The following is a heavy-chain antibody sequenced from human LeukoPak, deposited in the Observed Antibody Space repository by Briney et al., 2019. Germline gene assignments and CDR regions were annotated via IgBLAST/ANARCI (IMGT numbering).Heavy chain of an antibody. CDR1: GFTFSSYW. CDR3: ARDCSGGSCYSD. V-gene: IGHV3-74*01. D-gene: IGHD2-15*01. Sequence: GGSLRLSCAASGFTFSSYWMHWVRQAPGKGLVWVSRINSDGSSISYADSVKGRFTISRDNARNTLYLQLNSLRAEDTAVYYCARDCSGGSCYSDWGQGTLVTVSS. CDR2: INSDGSSI. J-gene: IGHJ4*02.